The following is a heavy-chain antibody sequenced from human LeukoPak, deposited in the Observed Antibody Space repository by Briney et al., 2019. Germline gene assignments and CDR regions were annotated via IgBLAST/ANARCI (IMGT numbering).Heavy chain of an antibody. CDR1: GFTFSSYA. V-gene: IGHV3-23*01. CDR2: ISGSGGST. Sequence: GGSLRLSCAASGFTFSSYAMSWVRQAPGKGLEWVSAISGSGGSTYYADSVKGRFTLSRDNSKNTLYLQMNSLRAEDTAVYFCGRGSNWYMIGYWGQGTLVTVSS. CDR3: GRGSNWYMIGY. D-gene: IGHD6-13*01. J-gene: IGHJ4*02.